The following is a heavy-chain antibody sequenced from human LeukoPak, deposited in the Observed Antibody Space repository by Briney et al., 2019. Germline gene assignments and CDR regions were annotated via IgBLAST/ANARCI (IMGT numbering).Heavy chain of an antibody. CDR3: ARRGNTSGSQQGDFDD. D-gene: IGHD6-19*01. V-gene: IGHV3-23*01. CDR1: GSTFGNNG. J-gene: IGHJ4*02. Sequence: GGSQRLSCAASGSTFGNNGLSWVRQAPGTGLEWVSTIGASTKTYYVDSVKGRFTISRDNSKNTLYLQMNSLRAEDTAVYYCARRGNTSGSQQGDFDDWGQGTLVTVSS. CDR2: IGASTKT.